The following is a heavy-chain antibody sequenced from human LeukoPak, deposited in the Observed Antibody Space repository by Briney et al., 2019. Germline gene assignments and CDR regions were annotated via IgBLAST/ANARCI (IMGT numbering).Heavy chain of an antibody. CDR1: GFTFSSYS. V-gene: IGHV3-48*01. J-gene: IGHJ4*02. CDR2: ISSGSSTI. D-gene: IGHD2/OR15-2a*01. CDR3: ARDLSDRRRALGY. Sequence: GGSLRLSCAASGFTFSSYSMNWVRQAPGKGLEWVSYISSGSSTIYYADSVKGRFTISRDNAKNSLYLQMNSLRAEDTAVYYCARDLSDRRRALGYWGQGTLVTVSS.